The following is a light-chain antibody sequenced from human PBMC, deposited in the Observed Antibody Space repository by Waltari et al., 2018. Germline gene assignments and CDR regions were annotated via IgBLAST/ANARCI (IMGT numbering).Light chain of an antibody. CDR2: QDN. Sequence: SYALTQPPALSVSPGETATITCSGENLESKFVYWYQQKAGQSPVLVVFQDNKRPSGIPERCSGSNSGNTATLVISGSQAMDEADYYCQAWDSGSYVVFGGGTKLTVL. CDR1: NLESKF. CDR3: QAWDSGSYVV. J-gene: IGLJ2*01. V-gene: IGLV3-1*01.